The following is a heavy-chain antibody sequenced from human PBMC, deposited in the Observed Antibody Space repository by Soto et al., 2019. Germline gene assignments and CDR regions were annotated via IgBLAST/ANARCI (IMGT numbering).Heavy chain of an antibody. V-gene: IGHV3-11*01. CDR3: ARVSWREKYGMDV. Sequence: GSLRLSCAASVFTFSDSYMSWIRQAPGKGLEWISYITFIGNTVYYADSLKGRFTISRDNAKNSLYLQMNRLRAEDTAVYYCARVSWREKYGMDVWGQGTTVTVSS. J-gene: IGHJ6*02. CDR1: VFTFSDSY. CDR2: ITFIGNTV.